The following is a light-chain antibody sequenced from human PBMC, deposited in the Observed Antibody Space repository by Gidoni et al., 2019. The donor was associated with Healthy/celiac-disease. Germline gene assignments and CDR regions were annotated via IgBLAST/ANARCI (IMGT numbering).Light chain of an antibody. Sequence: DIVMTQSPLTLPVTPGEPASISCRSSQSLLHSNGYNYLDWYLQKPGQSPQLLIYLGSNRASGVPDRYSGSGSGTDFTLKISRVEAEDVGVYYCMQALQTPXFXGGTKVEIK. J-gene: IGKJ4*01. V-gene: IGKV2-28*01. CDR2: LGS. CDR1: QSLLHSNGYNY. CDR3: MQALQTPX.